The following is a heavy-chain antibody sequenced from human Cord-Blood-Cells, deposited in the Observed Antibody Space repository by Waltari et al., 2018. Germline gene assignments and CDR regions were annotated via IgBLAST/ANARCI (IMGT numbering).Heavy chain of an antibody. D-gene: IGHD6-19*01. V-gene: IGHV3-21*01. CDR2: ISSSSRYI. J-gene: IGHJ4*02. Sequence: EVQLVESGGGLVKPGGSLRLSCAASGFPFSSYCMKWVLQAPGKGLEWVSSISSSSRYIYYADSVKGRFTISRDNAKNSLYLQMNSLRADDTAVYYCAREGYSSGWYVYWGQGTLVTVSS. CDR1: GFPFSSYC. CDR3: AREGYSSGWYVY.